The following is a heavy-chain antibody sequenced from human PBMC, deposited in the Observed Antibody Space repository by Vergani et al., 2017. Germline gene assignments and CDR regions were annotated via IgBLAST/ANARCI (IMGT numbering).Heavy chain of an antibody. CDR1: GYSFTSYW. Sequence: EVQLVQSGAEVKKPGESLRISCKGSGYSFTSYWISWVRQMPGKGLEWMGRIDPSDSYTNYSPSFQGHVTISSDKSISTAYLQWSSLKASDTAMYYCASSLIAAAFALRYWGQGTLVTVSS. J-gene: IGHJ4*02. V-gene: IGHV5-10-1*03. CDR3: ASSLIAAAFALRY. CDR2: IDPSDSYT. D-gene: IGHD6-13*01.